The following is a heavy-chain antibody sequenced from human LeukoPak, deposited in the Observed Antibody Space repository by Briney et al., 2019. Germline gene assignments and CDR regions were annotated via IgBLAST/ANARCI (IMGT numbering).Heavy chain of an antibody. D-gene: IGHD6-19*01. CDR1: GGSISSYY. Sequence: SETLSLTCTVSGGSISSYYWSWIRQPAGKGLEWIGRIYTSGSTNYNPSLKSRVTMSVDTSKNQFSLKLSSVTAADTAVYYCARGYIAVAGYDAFDIWGQGTMVTLSS. J-gene: IGHJ3*02. CDR2: IYTSGST. CDR3: ARGYIAVAGYDAFDI. V-gene: IGHV4-4*07.